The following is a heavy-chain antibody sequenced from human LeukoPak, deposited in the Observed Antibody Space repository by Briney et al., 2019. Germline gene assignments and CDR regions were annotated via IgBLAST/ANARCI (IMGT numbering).Heavy chain of an antibody. V-gene: IGHV3-66*01. J-gene: IGHJ4*02. CDR2: IYSGGST. Sequence: GGSLGLSCAVAGFTVSSNYMSWVRQAHGRGLEWGSVIYSGGSTYYAGSVKGRLTISRDNSKNTLYLQMNSLRAEDTAVYYCARDLGTDYDSSGYYPLPHWGQGTLVTASS. CDR1: GFTVSSNY. D-gene: IGHD3-22*01. CDR3: ARDLGTDYDSSGYYPLPH.